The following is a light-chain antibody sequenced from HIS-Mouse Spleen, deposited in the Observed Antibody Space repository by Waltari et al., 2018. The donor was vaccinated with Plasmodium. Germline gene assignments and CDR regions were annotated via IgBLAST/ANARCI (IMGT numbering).Light chain of an antibody. CDR2: GAS. Sequence: EIVMTQSPATLSVSPGERATLSCRASQSVSSNLAWYQQKPGQATRLLIYGASTRATGIPARFSGSGSGTEFTLTISSLQSEDFAVYYCQQYNNWSFTFGPGTKVDI. CDR1: QSVSSN. V-gene: IGKV3-15*01. J-gene: IGKJ3*01. CDR3: QQYNNWSFT.